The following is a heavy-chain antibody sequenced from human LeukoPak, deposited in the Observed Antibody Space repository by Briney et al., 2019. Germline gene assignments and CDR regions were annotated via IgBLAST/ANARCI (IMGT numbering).Heavy chain of an antibody. V-gene: IGHV3-21*01. D-gene: IGHD3-10*01. J-gene: IGHJ4*02. Sequence: PGGSLRLSCAASGFTFSSYSMNWVRQAPGKGLEWVTSISSSSSYIYYADSVKGRFTIPRDNAKNSLYLQMNSLRAEDTAVYYCARDMVAYYGSGSYSYWGQGTLVTVSS. CDR3: ARDMVAYYGSGSYSY. CDR2: ISSSSSYI. CDR1: GFTFSSYS.